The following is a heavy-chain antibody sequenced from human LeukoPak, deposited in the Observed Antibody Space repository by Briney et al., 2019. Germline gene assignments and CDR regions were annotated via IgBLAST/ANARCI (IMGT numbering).Heavy chain of an antibody. V-gene: IGHV1-8*01. CDR2: MNPNSGNT. J-gene: IGHJ3*02. Sequence: ASVKVSCKASGYTFTSYDINWVRQSTGQGLEWTGWMNPNSGNTGYAQKFQGRVTMTRNTSISTAYMELSSLRSEDTAVYYCARGLRPIFGVVQNDAFDIWGQGTMVTVSS. CDR1: GYTFTSYD. D-gene: IGHD3-3*01. CDR3: ARGLRPIFGVVQNDAFDI.